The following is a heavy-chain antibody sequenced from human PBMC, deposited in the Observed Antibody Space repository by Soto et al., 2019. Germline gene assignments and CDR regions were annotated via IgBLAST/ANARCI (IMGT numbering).Heavy chain of an antibody. V-gene: IGHV3-30*18. Sequence: GGSLRLSCAASGFTFSSYGMHWVRQAPGKGLEWVAVISYDGSNKYYADSVKGRFTISRDNSKNTLYLQMNSLRAEDTAVYYCAKDGFGESIRFYYYYYGMDVWGQGTTVTVS. CDR1: GFTFSSYG. D-gene: IGHD3-10*01. CDR2: ISYDGSNK. J-gene: IGHJ6*02. CDR3: AKDGFGESIRFYYYYYGMDV.